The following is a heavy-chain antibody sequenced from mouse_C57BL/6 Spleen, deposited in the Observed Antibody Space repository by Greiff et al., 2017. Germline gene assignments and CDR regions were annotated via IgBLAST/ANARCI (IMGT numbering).Heavy chain of an antibody. CDR1: GYTFTSYW. J-gene: IGHJ4*01. CDR3: ARWLLDYAMDY. D-gene: IGHD2-3*01. Sequence: QVQLKQPGAELVKPGASVKLSCKASGYTFTSYWMHWVKQRPGQGLEWIGMIHPNSGSTNYNEKFKSKATLTVDKSSSTAYMQLSSLTSEDSAVYYSARWLLDYAMDYWGQGTSVTVSS. V-gene: IGHV1-64*01. CDR2: IHPNSGST.